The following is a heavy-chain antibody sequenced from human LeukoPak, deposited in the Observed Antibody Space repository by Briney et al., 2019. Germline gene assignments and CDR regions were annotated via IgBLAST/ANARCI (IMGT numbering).Heavy chain of an antibody. J-gene: IGHJ3*02. D-gene: IGHD3-22*01. Sequence: ASVKVSSKASRYTFTSYYMHWGRQSPGQGLEWMGIINPSGGSTSYAQKFQGRVTMTRDTSTSTVYMELSSLRSEDTAVYYCARVRSGYYLQYAFDIWGQGTMVTVSS. CDR3: ARVRSGYYLQYAFDI. CDR2: INPSGGST. V-gene: IGHV1-46*01. CDR1: RYTFTSYY.